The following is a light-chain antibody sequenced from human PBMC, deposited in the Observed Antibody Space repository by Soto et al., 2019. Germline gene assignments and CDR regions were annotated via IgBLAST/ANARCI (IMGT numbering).Light chain of an antibody. CDR2: DAS. V-gene: IGKV3-11*01. CDR3: QQRSNWPIT. CDR1: QSVSSY. J-gene: IGKJ5*01. Sequence: EIVFTQSPATLSLSPVERATLSGRASQSVSSYLAWYQQKPGQAPRLLIYDASNRATGIPARFSGSGSGTDFTLTISSLEPEDFAVYYCQQRSNWPITFGQGTRLEIK.